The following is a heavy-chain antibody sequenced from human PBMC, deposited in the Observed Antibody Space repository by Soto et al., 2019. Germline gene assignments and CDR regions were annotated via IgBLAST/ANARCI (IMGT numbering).Heavy chain of an antibody. D-gene: IGHD3-10*01. CDR3: AREEVAYFGSGSHNWFDP. J-gene: IGHJ5*02. CDR2: ISYSGNT. V-gene: IGHV4-31*03. CDR1: GGSVNVGDHY. Sequence: QVQLQESGPGLVKPSQTLSLTCTVSGGSVNVGDHYWIWIRQFPGRGLEWIGYISYSGNTYYNPSLKGRVTLSLDISKSQFSLKLASVTAADTAVYYCAREEVAYFGSGSHNWFDPWGQGTLVTVSS.